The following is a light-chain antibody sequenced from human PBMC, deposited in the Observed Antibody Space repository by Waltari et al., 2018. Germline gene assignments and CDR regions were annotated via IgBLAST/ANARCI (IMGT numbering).Light chain of an antibody. CDR3: QKYGTLPAT. CDR1: HSVSRT. J-gene: IGKJ1*01. V-gene: IGKV3-20*01. Sequence: IVLTQSPGTLSLSPGERATLSCRASHSVSRTLAWYQQKPGQAPRLLIYDASSRATGIPDRFSGSGSGTDFSLTISRLEPEDFAVYYCQKYGTLPATFGQGTKVEIK. CDR2: DAS.